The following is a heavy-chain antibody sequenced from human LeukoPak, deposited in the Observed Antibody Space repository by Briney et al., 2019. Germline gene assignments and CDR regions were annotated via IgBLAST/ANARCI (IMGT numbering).Heavy chain of an antibody. Sequence: GGSLRLSCAASGFTFSNYGMHWVRQAPGKGLEWVANIKQDGSEKYYVDSVKGRFTISRDNAKNSLYLQMNSLRAEDTAVYYCARGGRIAARPGDYWGQGTLVTVSS. D-gene: IGHD6-6*01. CDR3: ARGGRIAARPGDY. J-gene: IGHJ4*02. CDR1: GFTFSNYG. CDR2: IKQDGSEK. V-gene: IGHV3-7*01.